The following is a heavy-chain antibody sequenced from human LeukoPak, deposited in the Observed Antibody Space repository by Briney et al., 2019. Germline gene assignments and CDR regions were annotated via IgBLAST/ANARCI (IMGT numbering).Heavy chain of an antibody. CDR1: GFTIFSY. V-gene: IGHV3-53*01. CDR3: ARGGNWDLHYFDY. Sequence: GGSLRLSCAASGFTIFSYMNWVRQAPGKGLEWVSVIYSGGGGITYYADSVKGRFTISRDNSKNTLYLQMNSLRAEDTAVYYCARGGNWDLHYFDYWGQGTLVTVSS. D-gene: IGHD1-26*01. J-gene: IGHJ4*02. CDR2: IYSGGGGIT.